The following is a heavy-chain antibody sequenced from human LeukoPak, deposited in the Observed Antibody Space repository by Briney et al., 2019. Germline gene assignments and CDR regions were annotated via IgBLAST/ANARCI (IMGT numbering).Heavy chain of an antibody. CDR2: IYYRGST. CDR1: GGSVSSARYY. CDR3: ARCEAAAVAFDI. V-gene: IGHV4-61*01. D-gene: IGHD6-13*01. Sequence: SSETLSLACTVSGGSVSSARYYWSWFRQPPGRGLEWIGYIYYRGSTNYNPSLKSGVPIQVDTSKNQFSLKLTSVTAADTAVYYYARCEAAAVAFDIWGQGTMVTVSS. J-gene: IGHJ3*02.